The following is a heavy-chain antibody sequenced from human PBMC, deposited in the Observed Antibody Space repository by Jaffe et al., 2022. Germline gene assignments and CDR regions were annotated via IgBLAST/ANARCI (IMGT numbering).Heavy chain of an antibody. D-gene: IGHD4-17*01. CDR3: ASIRGDYGDYVFTY. V-gene: IGHV4-34*01. CDR1: GGSFSGYY. CDR2: INHSGST. J-gene: IGHJ4*02. Sequence: QVQLQQWGAGLLKPSETLSLTCAVYGGSFSGYYWSWIRQPPGKGLEWIGEINHSGSTNYNPSLKSRVTISVDTSKNQFSLKLSSVTAADTAVYYCASIRGDYGDYVFTYWGQGTLVTVSS.